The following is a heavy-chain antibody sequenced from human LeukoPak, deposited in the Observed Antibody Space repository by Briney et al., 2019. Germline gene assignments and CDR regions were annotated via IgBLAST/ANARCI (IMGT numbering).Heavy chain of an antibody. Sequence: TGGSLRLSCAASGFTFSSYGMHWVRQAPGKGLEWVAFIRYDGSNKYYADSVKGRFTISRDNSKNTLYLQMNSLRAEDTAMYYCAKDERVTIFGVVIEAFDIWGQGTMVTVSS. CDR2: IRYDGSNK. J-gene: IGHJ3*02. CDR3: AKDERVTIFGVVIEAFDI. V-gene: IGHV3-30*02. CDR1: GFTFSSYG. D-gene: IGHD3-3*01.